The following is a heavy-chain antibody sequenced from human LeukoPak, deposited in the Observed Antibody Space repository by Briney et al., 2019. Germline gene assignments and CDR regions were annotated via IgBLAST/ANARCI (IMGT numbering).Heavy chain of an antibody. V-gene: IGHV3-74*01. CDR3: ARGPNSNWSGLDF. CDR2: ISPTGSTT. Sequence: GGSLRLSCIASGFSLSGHWMHWARQLPGKGLVWVSRISPTGSTTSYADSVKGRFTVSRDNAKNTLYLQVNNLRAEDTAVYYCARGPNSNWSGLDFWGQGTLLTVSS. J-gene: IGHJ4*02. D-gene: IGHD6-6*01. CDR1: GFSLSGHW.